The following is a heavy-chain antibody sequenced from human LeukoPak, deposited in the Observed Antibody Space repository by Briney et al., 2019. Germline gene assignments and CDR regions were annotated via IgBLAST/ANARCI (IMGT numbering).Heavy chain of an antibody. Sequence: GGSLRLSCAASGFTFSTYWMSWVRQSPGKGLEWVANMSPDGSSKYYADSVRGRFTISRDNAKNSFYLQMNSLRVEDTAVYYCVRDEKKRGGDYWGQGALVTVS. CDR2: MSPDGSSK. D-gene: IGHD3-16*01. J-gene: IGHJ4*02. CDR1: GFTFSTYW. V-gene: IGHV3-7*01. CDR3: VRDEKKRGGDY.